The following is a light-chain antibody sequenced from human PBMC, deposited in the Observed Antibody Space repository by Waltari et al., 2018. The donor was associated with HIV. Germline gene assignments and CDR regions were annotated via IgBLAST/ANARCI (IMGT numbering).Light chain of an antibody. Sequence: DIQMTQSPSSVSASLGDRVNITCRASEDIGTWLVWYQQRPGKAPNLLIHTASTLQTGVPSRFSGSGSGTNFALTISALQSDDLATYYCQQVKSFPLTFGGGTTVEIK. V-gene: IGKV1-12*01. J-gene: IGKJ4*01. CDR2: TAS. CDR1: EDIGTW. CDR3: QQVKSFPLT.